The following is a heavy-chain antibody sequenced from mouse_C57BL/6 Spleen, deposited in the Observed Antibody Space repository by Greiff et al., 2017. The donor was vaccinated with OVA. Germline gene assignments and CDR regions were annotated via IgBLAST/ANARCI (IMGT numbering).Heavy chain of an antibody. J-gene: IGHJ4*01. V-gene: IGHV1-80*01. D-gene: IGHD2-4*01. CDR1: GYAFSSYW. CDR2: IYPGDGDT. Sequence: VQLKESGAELVKPGASVKISCKASGYAFSSYWMNWVKQRPGKGLEWIGQIYPGDGDTNYNGKFKGKATLTADKSSSTAYMQLSSLTSEDSAVYFCARGDYASMDYWGQGTSVTVSS. CDR3: ARGDYASMDY.